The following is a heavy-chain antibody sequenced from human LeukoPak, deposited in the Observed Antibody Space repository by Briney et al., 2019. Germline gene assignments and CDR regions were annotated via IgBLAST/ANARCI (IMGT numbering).Heavy chain of an antibody. D-gene: IGHD5-18*01. CDR1: GFTFSSYW. CDR3: ARDPWGYRAGVLDF. V-gene: IGHV3-74*01. CDR2: INTDGTTT. J-gene: IGHJ4*02. Sequence: GWSLRLSCGASGFTFSSYWMHWVRQAPGNGLVSVSRINTDGTTTDHADSVKGRFTISRDNAKNTLFLQMNSLRAEDTAVYYCARDPWGYRAGVLDFWGLGTLVTVSS.